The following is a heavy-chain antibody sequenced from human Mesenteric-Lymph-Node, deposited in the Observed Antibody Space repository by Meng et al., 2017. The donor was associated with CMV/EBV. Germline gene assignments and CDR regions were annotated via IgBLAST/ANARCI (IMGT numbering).Heavy chain of an antibody. CDR3: AKGLQTRTITGDLAFDY. CDR2: INWDGSTT. V-gene: IGHV3-43*01. D-gene: IGHD7-27*01. CDR1: GFTFDDYI. Sequence: GGSLRLSCAASGFTFDDYIMHWARQAPGKGLEWVSLINWDGSTTYYAESMKGRFSISRDNTKNSLYLQMNSLRAEDTAVYYCAKGLQTRTITGDLAFDYWGQGTLVTVSS. J-gene: IGHJ4*02.